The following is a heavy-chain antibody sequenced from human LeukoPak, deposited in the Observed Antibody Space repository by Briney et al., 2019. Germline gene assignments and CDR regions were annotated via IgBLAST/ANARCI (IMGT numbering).Heavy chain of an antibody. J-gene: IGHJ6*03. CDR1: DGSLSSYY. Sequence: SETLSLTCTVSDGSLSSYYWSWIRHPPGRGLEWIGYIHYSGSTNYHTSLKGRVPISVDTSKNQFSLKLGSVNAADTALFFWCGLVIGGFYYYYYMDVWGKGTTVTVSS. D-gene: IGHD3-16*01. CDR3: CGLVIGGFYYYYYMDV. V-gene: IGHV4-59*01. CDR2: IHYSGST.